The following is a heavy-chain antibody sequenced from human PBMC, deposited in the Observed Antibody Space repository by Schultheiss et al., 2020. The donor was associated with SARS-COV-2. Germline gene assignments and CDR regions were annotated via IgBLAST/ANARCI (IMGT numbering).Heavy chain of an antibody. J-gene: IGHJ3*02. CDR2: ISSSGSTI. D-gene: IGHD6-19*01. CDR1: GFTFSSCS. V-gene: IGHV3-48*04. Sequence: GGSLRLSCAASGFTFSSCSMNWVRQAPGKGLEWVSSISSSGSTIYYADSVKGRFTISRDNAKNSLYLQMNSLRAEDTAVYYCARSHPSSGWAHDAFDIWGQGTMVTVSS. CDR3: ARSHPSSGWAHDAFDI.